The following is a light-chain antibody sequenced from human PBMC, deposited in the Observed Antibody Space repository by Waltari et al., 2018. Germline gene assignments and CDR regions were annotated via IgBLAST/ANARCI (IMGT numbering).Light chain of an antibody. CDR2: AAS. Sequence: DIQMTQSPSSLSASVGDRVSIPCRASQIISTHLNWYQQKPGKAPKPLIYAASTLQCGVPSRFSGRGSETDFTLTISSLQPEDFAVYYCQQSYNTPRTFGPGTKVDIK. CDR3: QQSYNTPRT. J-gene: IGKJ3*01. V-gene: IGKV1-39*01. CDR1: QIISTH.